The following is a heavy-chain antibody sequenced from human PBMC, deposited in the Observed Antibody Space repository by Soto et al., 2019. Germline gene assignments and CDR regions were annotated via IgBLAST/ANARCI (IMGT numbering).Heavy chain of an antibody. CDR3: ARIRGYWYGLDV. V-gene: IGHV3-23*01. CDR2: ITGTGGNT. Sequence: EVQLLESGGGLVQPGGSLRLSCAASGFPLSTYGMTWVRQAPGKGLEWVSAITGTGGNTYYVDSVKGRFTSSRDNSKNMLYLQVNSLRVEDTAVYYCARIRGYWYGLDVWGQGTKVTVPS. CDR1: GFPLSTYG. J-gene: IGHJ6*02.